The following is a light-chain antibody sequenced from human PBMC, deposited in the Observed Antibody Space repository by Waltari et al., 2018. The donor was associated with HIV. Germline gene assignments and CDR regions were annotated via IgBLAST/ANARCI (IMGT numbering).Light chain of an antibody. CDR1: SLRNYF. CDR3: NSRDSSGNRVV. CDR2: GNT. J-gene: IGLJ2*01. V-gene: IGLV3-19*01. Sequence: SSELTQDPAVSVALGQTVRITCQGDSLRNYFASWYQQKPGQAPILVIYGNTNRPSGSPDRCSGSNSGNAASLTITGAQAGDEADYYCNSRDSSGNRVVFGGGTKLTVL.